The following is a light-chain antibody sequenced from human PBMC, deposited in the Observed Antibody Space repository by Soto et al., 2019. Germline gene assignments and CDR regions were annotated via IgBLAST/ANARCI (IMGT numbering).Light chain of an antibody. CDR2: SNN. Sequence: QAVVTQPPSASGTPGQRVTISCSGSSSNIGSNTVNWYQQLPGTAPKLLIYSNNQRPSGVPDRFSGSKSGTSASLAISGLQSEDEADYYCAAWDDSPNGVFGGGTKLTVL. J-gene: IGLJ2*01. V-gene: IGLV1-44*01. CDR3: AAWDDSPNGV. CDR1: SSNIGSNT.